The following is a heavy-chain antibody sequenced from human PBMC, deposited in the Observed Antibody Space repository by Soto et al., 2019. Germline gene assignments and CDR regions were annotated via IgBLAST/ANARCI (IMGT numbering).Heavy chain of an antibody. J-gene: IGHJ4*03. CDR3: AVDVHSGYAHDFDL. D-gene: IGHD5-12*01. CDR1: GGSITTYS. V-gene: IGHV4-59*13. Sequence: SATLSLTCVVSGGSITTYSWSRLRQFPGRGLEWIAYTAYTGNTNYNPSLKRRVTISIDTYKNLLSLKLTSMAAADTVVYYCAVDVHSGYAHDFDLWGQGTLVTVSS. CDR2: TAYTGNT.